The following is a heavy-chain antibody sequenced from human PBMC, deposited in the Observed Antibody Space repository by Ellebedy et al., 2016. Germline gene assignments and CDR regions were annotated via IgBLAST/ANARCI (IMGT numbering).Heavy chain of an antibody. D-gene: IGHD3-10*01. J-gene: IGHJ4*02. CDR3: AKVIGYGFPNLHFDY. CDR2: ISGSGGST. Sequence: GGSLRLXCAASGFTFSSYAMSWVRQAPGKGLEWVSAISGSGGSTYYADSVKGRFTISRDNSKNTLYLQMNSLRAEDTAVYYCAKVIGYGFPNLHFDYWGQGTLVTVSS. CDR1: GFTFSSYA. V-gene: IGHV3-23*01.